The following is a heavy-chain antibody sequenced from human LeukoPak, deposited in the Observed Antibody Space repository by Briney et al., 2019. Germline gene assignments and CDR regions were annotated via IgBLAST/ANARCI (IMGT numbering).Heavy chain of an antibody. CDR1: GFIFTNAY. Sequence: GGSLRLPCAASGFIFTNAYMSWVRQAPGKGLEWVGRIKSRGDGGTVEYAAPVKDRFSISRDDSRNMLYLQMNSLKTEDTAVYYCTTDAGYSSRWYKDWGQGTLVTVAS. CDR3: TTDAGYSSRWYKD. D-gene: IGHD6-13*01. CDR2: IKSRGDGGTV. J-gene: IGHJ4*02. V-gene: IGHV3-15*01.